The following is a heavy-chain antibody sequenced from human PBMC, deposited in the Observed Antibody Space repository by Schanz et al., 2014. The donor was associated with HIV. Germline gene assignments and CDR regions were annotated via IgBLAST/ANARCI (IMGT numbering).Heavy chain of an antibody. J-gene: IGHJ4*02. V-gene: IGHV1-18*01. CDR1: GYTFTNYG. Sequence: QVQLVQSGLEVKKPGASVKVSCKASGYTFTNYGITWVRQAPGQGLEWVGWISTYNGNTNYAQKVQGRVTLTTDTSTSTAYMELRSLRSDDTAVYYCARFSIFGVIIRPLDYWGQGTLVTVSS. CDR2: ISTYNGNT. CDR3: ARFSIFGVIIRPLDY. D-gene: IGHD3-3*01.